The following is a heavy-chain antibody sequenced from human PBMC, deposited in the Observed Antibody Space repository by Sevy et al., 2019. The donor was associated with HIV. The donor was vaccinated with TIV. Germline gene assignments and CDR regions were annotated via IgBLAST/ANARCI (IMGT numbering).Heavy chain of an antibody. Sequence: GGSLRLSCAASGFPFSSFAMSWVRHIPGKGLEGVPTINGVVASAYYPDSVKGRFTISRDNSNNTVFLQMNRLRDEDTAVYYCARPTPRIAPSSAAFFDYWGQGTLVTVSS. CDR2: INGVVASA. D-gene: IGHD1-26*01. CDR3: ARPTPRIAPSSAAFFDY. V-gene: IGHV3-23*01. J-gene: IGHJ4*02. CDR1: GFPFSSFA.